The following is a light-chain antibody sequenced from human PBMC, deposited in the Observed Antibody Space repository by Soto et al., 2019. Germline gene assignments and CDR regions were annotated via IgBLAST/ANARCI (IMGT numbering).Light chain of an antibody. CDR1: QSVSSRS. J-gene: IGKJ4*01. Sequence: EIVLTQSPGTLSLSPGERATLSCRASQSVSSRSLAWYQQKPGQAPRLLIYGASSRATGIPDRFRGSGSGTGFTLTISRLEPEDFAVYYCQQYGSSPLTFGGGTKVDIK. CDR3: QQYGSSPLT. CDR2: GAS. V-gene: IGKV3-20*01.